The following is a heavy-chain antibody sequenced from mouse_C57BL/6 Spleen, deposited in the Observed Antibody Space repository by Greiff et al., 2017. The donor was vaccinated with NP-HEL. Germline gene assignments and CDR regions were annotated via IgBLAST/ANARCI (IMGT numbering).Heavy chain of an antibody. J-gene: IGHJ2*01. V-gene: IGHV5-16*01. Sequence: EVKVVESEGGLVQPGSSMKLSCTASGFTFSDYYMAWVRQVPEKGLEWVANINYDGSSTYYLDSLKSRFIISRDNAKNILYLQMSSLKSEDTATYYCARDQGDDYDFHFDYWGQGTTLTVSS. CDR1: GFTFSDYY. CDR3: ARDQGDDYDFHFDY. CDR2: INYDGSST. D-gene: IGHD2-4*01.